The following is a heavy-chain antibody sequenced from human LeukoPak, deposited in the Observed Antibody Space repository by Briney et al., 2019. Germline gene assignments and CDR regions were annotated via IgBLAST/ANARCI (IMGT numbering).Heavy chain of an antibody. CDR2: IRGSGRTR. J-gene: IGHJ6*04. CDR1: GFTFSRYE. V-gene: IGHV3-48*03. CDR3: AELGITMIGGV. Sequence: GWSLRLSCVSSGFTFSRYEMNGVHQAPGKGVAGVSYIRGSGRTRYYADSVKGRFTISRDSAKNSLYLQMNSRRAEDTAVYYCAELGITMIGGVWGKGTTVTISS. D-gene: IGHD3-10*02.